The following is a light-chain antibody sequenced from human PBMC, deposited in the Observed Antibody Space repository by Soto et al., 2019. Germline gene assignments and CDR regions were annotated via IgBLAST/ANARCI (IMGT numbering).Light chain of an antibody. Sequence: QSALTQPASVSGSPGQSITISCTGTSSDVGGYNYVSWYQQHPGKAPKLMIYDVSNRPSGVSNRFSGSKSGNTASLTISGIQAEDEADYYCSSYTSSSTLEVFGGGTKLTVL. V-gene: IGLV2-14*01. CDR2: DVS. J-gene: IGLJ2*01. CDR3: SSYTSSSTLEV. CDR1: SSDVGGYNY.